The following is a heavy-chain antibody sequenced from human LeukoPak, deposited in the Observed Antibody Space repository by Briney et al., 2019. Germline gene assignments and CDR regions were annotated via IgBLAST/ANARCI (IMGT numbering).Heavy chain of an antibody. Sequence: SETLSLTCTVSGGSISSYYWSWIRQPPGKGLEWIGYIYYSGSTNYNPSLKSRVTISVDTSKNQFSLKLSSVTAADTAVYYCARGATSSGFESAFDIWGQGTMVTVSS. CDR2: IYYSGST. V-gene: IGHV4-59*01. D-gene: IGHD6-19*01. CDR1: GGSISSYY. J-gene: IGHJ3*02. CDR3: ARGATSSGFESAFDI.